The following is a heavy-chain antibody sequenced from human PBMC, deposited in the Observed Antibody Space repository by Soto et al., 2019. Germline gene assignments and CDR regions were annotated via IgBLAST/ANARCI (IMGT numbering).Heavy chain of an antibody. J-gene: IGHJ3*02. Sequence: QLHLVQSGAVVKKPGASVTVSCSASGYPVTAYYMHWVRQAPGRGLEWMGGINPATGAAKYTQTYKGGVTMPRDTSTSKVFMELGGLTSEDTAAFYCARGGGVGVAGSAAFDMWGQGTLVTVSS. CDR1: GYPVTAYY. CDR2: INPATGAA. V-gene: IGHV1-2*02. D-gene: IGHD3-3*01. CDR3: ARGGGVGVAGSAAFDM.